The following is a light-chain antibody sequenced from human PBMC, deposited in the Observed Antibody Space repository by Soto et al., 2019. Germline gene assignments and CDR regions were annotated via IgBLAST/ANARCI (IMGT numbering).Light chain of an antibody. CDR3: QSYDSSLSGYV. CDR1: SSNIGAGYD. Sequence: QSVLTQPPSVSGAPGQRVTISCTGSSSNIGAGYDVHWYQQLPGTVPKLLIYGNSNRPSGVPVRFSGSKSGTSASLAITGLQAEDEADYYCQSYDSSLSGYVFGTGTKLTVL. V-gene: IGLV1-40*01. CDR2: GNS. J-gene: IGLJ1*01.